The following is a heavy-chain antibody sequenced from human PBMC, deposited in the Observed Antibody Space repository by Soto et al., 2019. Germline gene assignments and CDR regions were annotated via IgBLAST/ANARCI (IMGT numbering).Heavy chain of an antibody. V-gene: IGHV3-33*01. J-gene: IGHJ6*02. Sequence: QVQLVESGGGVVQPGRSLRLSCAASGFTFSTYGMHWVRQAPGKGLEWVAVIWYDGSHKYHTDSVKGRFTISRDNSKNTLYLQMNNLRAEDTAVYYCARSCTGGTCYYYGMDVWGQGTTVTVSS. D-gene: IGHD2-8*02. CDR3: ARSCTGGTCYYYGMDV. CDR1: GFTFSTYG. CDR2: IWYDGSHK.